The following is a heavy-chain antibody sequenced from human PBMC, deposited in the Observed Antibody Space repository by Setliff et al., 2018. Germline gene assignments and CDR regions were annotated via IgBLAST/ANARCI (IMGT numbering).Heavy chain of an antibody. CDR1: GGSFSGYY. CDR2: IYYSGST. Sequence: PSETLSLTCAVYGGSFSGYYWSWIRQPPGKGLEWIGYIYYSGSTNYNPSLKSRVTISVDTSKNQFSLKLSSVTAADTAVYYCAREGYYNFWSGFMDVWGQGTTVTV. J-gene: IGHJ6*02. D-gene: IGHD3-3*01. V-gene: IGHV4-59*01. CDR3: AREGYYNFWSGFMDV.